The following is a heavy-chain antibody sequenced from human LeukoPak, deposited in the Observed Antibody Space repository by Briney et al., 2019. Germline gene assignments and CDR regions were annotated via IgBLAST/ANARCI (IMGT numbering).Heavy chain of an antibody. CDR3: ARGSSSSWYAFDY. CDR1: GFTFSSYW. D-gene: IGHD6-13*01. J-gene: IGHJ4*02. Sequence: QPGRSLRLSCAASGFTFSSYWMHWVRQAPGKGLLWVSRINSDGSSTTYADSVKGRFTISRDNAKNTLYLQMNSLRAEDTAVYYCARGSSSSWYAFDYWGQGTLVTVSS. CDR2: INSDGSST. V-gene: IGHV3-74*01.